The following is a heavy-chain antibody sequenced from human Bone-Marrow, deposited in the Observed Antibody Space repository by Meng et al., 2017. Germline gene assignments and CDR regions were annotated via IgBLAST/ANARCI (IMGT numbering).Heavy chain of an antibody. V-gene: IGHV1-2*06. D-gene: IGHD1-26*01. CDR2: INPNSGGT. Sequence: ASVKVSCKPSGYNFPDYWLHWVRRAPGQGLEWMGRINPNSGGTNYAQKFQGRVTMTRDTSISTAYMELSRLRSDDTAVYYCARKHPHIVGATRNYYYGMDVWGQGTTVTVSS. CDR3: ARKHPHIVGATRNYYYGMDV. J-gene: IGHJ6*02. CDR1: GYNFPDYW.